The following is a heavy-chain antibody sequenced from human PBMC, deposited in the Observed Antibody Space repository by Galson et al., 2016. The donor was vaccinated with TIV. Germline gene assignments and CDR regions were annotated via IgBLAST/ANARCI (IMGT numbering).Heavy chain of an antibody. Sequence: SETLSLTCTVSGGSISSYYWSWVRQPPGKGLEWIGHVYYSGSADYSPSLKSRVTISLDTSKNQFSLKLTSVTAADTAVYYCARDKSDFDTVDYFYYYMDVWGTGTTVTVSS. CDR2: VYYSGSA. CDR3: ARDKSDFDTVDYFYYYMDV. V-gene: IGHV4-59*01. CDR1: GGSISSYY. D-gene: IGHD2-21*02. J-gene: IGHJ6*03.